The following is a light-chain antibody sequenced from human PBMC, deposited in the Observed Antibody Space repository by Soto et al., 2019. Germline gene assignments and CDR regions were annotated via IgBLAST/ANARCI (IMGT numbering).Light chain of an antibody. CDR1: QGIRND. CDR2: DAS. Sequence: DLPMAQPPTYLCAYVGERVTITCRASQGIRNDLGWYQQKPGKAPKLLIYDASSLESGVPSRFSGSGSGTEFTLTITSLQPDDFATYYCQQDNSYPWTFCQVT. J-gene: IGKJ1*01. CDR3: QQDNSYPWT. V-gene: IGKV1-17*01.